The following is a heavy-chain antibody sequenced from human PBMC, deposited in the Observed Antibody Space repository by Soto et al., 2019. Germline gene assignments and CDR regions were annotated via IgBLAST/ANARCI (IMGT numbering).Heavy chain of an antibody. Sequence: QITFKESGPTLVKPKQTLALTCTFSGFSVTSDGVGVGWIRQAPGKALEWLAVIFWDDDKRYSPSLESRLSTPRDTSKDQVFLTMTNMESVDTATYYCALLNVGDYTFWGQGTRVTVSS. CDR2: IFWDDDK. V-gene: IGHV2-5*02. CDR1: GFSVTSDGVG. CDR3: ALLNVGDYTF. D-gene: IGHD4-17*01. J-gene: IGHJ4*02.